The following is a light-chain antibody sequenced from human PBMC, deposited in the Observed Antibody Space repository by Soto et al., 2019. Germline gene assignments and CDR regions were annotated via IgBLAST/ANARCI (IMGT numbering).Light chain of an antibody. J-gene: IGLJ1*01. Sequence: QSVLTQPPSASGSPGQSVTISCTGTSSDVGAYDYVSWHQQHPGKAPKVIIYGVNKRPSGVPDRFSGSKSGNTASLTVSGLQAEDEADYYCSSYAGTNNDVFGIGTKVTVL. CDR2: GVN. CDR1: SSDVGAYDY. CDR3: SSYAGTNNDV. V-gene: IGLV2-8*01.